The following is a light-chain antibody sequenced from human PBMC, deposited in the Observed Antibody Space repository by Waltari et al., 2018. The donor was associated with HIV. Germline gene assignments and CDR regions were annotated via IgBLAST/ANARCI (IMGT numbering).Light chain of an antibody. J-gene: IGLJ2*01. Sequence: QSALTQPASVSGSPGQSITLSRTGTHRAVGSYAYVSWYQKHPGKAPQLIIYDVSKRPSGVSSRFSGSKSGNTASLTISGLQADDEANYYCCSYAGSSILVFGGGTKLTVL. CDR3: CSYAGSSILV. CDR2: DVS. CDR1: HRAVGSYAY. V-gene: IGLV2-23*02.